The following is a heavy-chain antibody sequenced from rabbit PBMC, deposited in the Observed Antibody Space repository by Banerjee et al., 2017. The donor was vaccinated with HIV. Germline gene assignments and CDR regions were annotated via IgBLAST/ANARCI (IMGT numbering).Heavy chain of an antibody. D-gene: IGHD4-1*01. J-gene: IGHJ3*01. CDR1: GFSFSSYW. CDR2: IYSGSSNGP. CDR3: ARDLAGVIGWNFGL. Sequence: QEQLEESGGDLVKPEGSLTLTCTASGFSFSSYWMCWVRQAPGKGLEWIACIYSGSSNGPYYASWAKSRFTISKTSSTTVTLQMTSLTAADTATYFCARDLAGVIGWNFGLWGQGTLVTVS. V-gene: IGHV1S45*01.